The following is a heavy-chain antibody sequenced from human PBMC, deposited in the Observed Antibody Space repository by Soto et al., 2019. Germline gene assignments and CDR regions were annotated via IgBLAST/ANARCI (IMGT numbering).Heavy chain of an antibody. D-gene: IGHD3-3*01. J-gene: IGHJ6*02. CDR1: GFTFSSYS. Sequence: GGSLRLSCAAYGFTFSSYSMNWVRQAPGKGLEWVSSISSSSSYIYYADSVKGRFTISRDNAKNSLYLQMNSLRAEDTAVYYCARDWSKYGMDVWGQGTTVTVSS. CDR2: ISSSSSYI. CDR3: ARDWSKYGMDV. V-gene: IGHV3-21*01.